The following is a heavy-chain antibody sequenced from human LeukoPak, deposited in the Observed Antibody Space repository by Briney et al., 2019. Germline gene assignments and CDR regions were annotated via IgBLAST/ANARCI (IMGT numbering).Heavy chain of an antibody. CDR3: ARRGSGGRSFDI. CDR2: ISYSGST. J-gene: IGHJ3*02. D-gene: IGHD2-15*01. CDR1: GGSVSSGTYY. V-gene: IGHV4-61*01. Sequence: TSETLSLTRTVSGGSVSSGTYYWTWIRQPPGKGLEWIGYISYSGSTNYNPSLKSRVTISVDTSKSQFSLNLSSVTAADTAVYYCARRGSGGRSFDIWGQGTMVTVSS.